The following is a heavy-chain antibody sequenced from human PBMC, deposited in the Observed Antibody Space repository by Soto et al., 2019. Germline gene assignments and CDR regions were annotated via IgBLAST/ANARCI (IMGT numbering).Heavy chain of an antibody. CDR2: ISAYSSNT. CDR1: GYTFTSYG. D-gene: IGHD3-9*01. CDR3: ARDADILTGYYTSGWFDP. J-gene: IGHJ5*02. Sequence: ASVKVSCKASGYTFTSYGISCVRQAPGQGLEWMGWISAYSSNTNYAQKLQGRLTMTTDTSTSTAYMELRSLRSDDTAVYYCARDADILTGYYTSGWFDPWGQGTLVTVSS. V-gene: IGHV1-18*01.